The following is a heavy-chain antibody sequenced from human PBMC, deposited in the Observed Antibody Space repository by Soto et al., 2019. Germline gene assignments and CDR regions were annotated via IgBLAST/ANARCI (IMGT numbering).Heavy chain of an antibody. CDR2: INHSGST. V-gene: IGHV4-34*01. Sequence: TSETLSLTCAVYGGSFSGYYWSWIRQPPGKGLEWIGEINHSGSTNYNPSLKSRVTISVDTSKNQFSLKLSSVTAADTAVYYCARVPWQVLGWFDPWGQGTLVTAPQ. CDR3: ARVPWQVLGWFDP. J-gene: IGHJ5*02. D-gene: IGHD7-27*01. CDR1: GGSFSGYY.